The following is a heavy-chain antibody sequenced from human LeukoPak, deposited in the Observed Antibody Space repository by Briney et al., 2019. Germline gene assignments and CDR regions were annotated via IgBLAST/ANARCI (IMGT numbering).Heavy chain of an antibody. CDR1: GGFISSSSDY. V-gene: IGHV4-39*01. D-gene: IGHD3-22*01. CDR2: IYNTGSA. CDR3: ARQPPTMIVGS. J-gene: IGHJ4*02. Sequence: KSSETLSLTCTVSGGFISSSSDYWGWIRQPPGKGLEWIGSIYNTGSANFNPSLESRVTISVDTSKNQFSLKLSSVTAADTAVYYCARQPPTMIVGSWGQGTLVTVSS.